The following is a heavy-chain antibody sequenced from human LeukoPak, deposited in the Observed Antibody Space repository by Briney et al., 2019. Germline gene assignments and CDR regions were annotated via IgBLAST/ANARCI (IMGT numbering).Heavy chain of an antibody. J-gene: IGHJ4*02. CDR2: MNPNSGNT. V-gene: IGHV1-8*01. CDR3: ARDPSSSLLGLVDY. Sequence: ASVKVSCKASGYTFTSYDINWVRQATGQGLEWMGWMNPNSGNTGYAQKFQGRVTMTRNTSISTAYMELSSLRSDDTAVYYCARDPSSSLLGLVDYWGQGTLVTVSS. D-gene: IGHD6-13*01. CDR1: GYTFTSYD.